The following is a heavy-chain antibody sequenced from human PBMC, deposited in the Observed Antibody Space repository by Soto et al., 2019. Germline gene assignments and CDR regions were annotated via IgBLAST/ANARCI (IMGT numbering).Heavy chain of an antibody. J-gene: IGHJ4*02. D-gene: IGHD3-22*01. CDR1: GFTFSSYA. Sequence: GSLRLSCSASGFTFSSYAMHWVRQAPGKGLEYVSSISTNGGSTHYADSVKGRLTISRDNSKNTQYLQMSSLRADDTAVYYCSKGEYYYDSSGYYPFDYWGQGTLVTVSS. CDR2: ISTNGGST. V-gene: IGHV3-64D*09. CDR3: SKGEYYYDSSGYYPFDY.